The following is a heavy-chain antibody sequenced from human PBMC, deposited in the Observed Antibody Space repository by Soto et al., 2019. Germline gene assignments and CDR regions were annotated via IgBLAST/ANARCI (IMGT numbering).Heavy chain of an antibody. CDR1: GITFSKAW. V-gene: IGHV3-15*07. J-gene: IGHJ6*02. CDR3: TTYCSSTSCDSYYYHTMDV. CDR2: IKSKIDGGTT. Sequence: EVQLVESGGGLVKPGGSLRLSCAASGITFSKAWMNWVRQAPGKGLEWVGRIKSKIDGGTTDYAAPVNGRFTISRDESKNTLYPQMNSLKTEDTAVYYCTTYCSSTSCDSYYYHTMDVWGQGTTVTVSS. D-gene: IGHD2-2*01.